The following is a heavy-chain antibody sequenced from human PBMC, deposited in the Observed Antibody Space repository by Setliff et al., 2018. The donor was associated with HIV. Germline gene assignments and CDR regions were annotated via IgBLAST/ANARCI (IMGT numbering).Heavy chain of an antibody. V-gene: IGHV4-59*11. D-gene: IGHD2-15*01. J-gene: IGHJ6*03. CDR1: GASISSHY. Sequence: SETLSLTCTVSGASISSHYWSWIRQPPGKGLEWIGYIFYSGNTNYNPSLKSRVTISLDTSKNQFSLKLTSVTAADTAVFYCARVSRYCSGISCYSFSYDYYMDVWGKGTTVTVSS. CDR3: ARVSRYCSGISCYSFSYDYYMDV. CDR2: IFYSGNT.